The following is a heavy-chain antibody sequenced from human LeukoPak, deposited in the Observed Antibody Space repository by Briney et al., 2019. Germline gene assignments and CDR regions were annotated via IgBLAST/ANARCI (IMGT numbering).Heavy chain of an antibody. D-gene: IGHD6-13*01. CDR3: ARASSSWWFDY. V-gene: IGHV4-59*01. CDR2: SYNSGST. Sequence: SETLPLTCTVSGGSISGDIWSWIRQPPGPGLKWIGYSYNSGSTNYNPSLKSRVTISVDPSKNQFSLELSSVTAADTAVYYCARASSSWWFDYWGQGTLVTVSS. CDR1: GGSISGDI. J-gene: IGHJ4*02.